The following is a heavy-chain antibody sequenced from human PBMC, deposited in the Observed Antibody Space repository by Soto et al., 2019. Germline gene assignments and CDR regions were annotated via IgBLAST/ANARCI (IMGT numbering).Heavy chain of an antibody. CDR3: AKVKYCGGDCYTYYFDY. V-gene: IGHV3-23*01. CDR1: GYTFSSYA. CDR2: ISGSGGST. D-gene: IGHD2-21*02. Sequence: PGGSLRLSCAASGYTFSSYAMSWVRQAPGKGLEWVSAISGSGGSTYYADSVKGRFTISRDNSKNTLYLQMNSLRAEDTAVYYCAKVKYCGGDCYTYYFDYWGQGTLVTVSS. J-gene: IGHJ4*02.